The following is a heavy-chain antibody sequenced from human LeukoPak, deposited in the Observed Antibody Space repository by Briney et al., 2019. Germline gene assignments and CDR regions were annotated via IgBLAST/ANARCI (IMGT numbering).Heavy chain of an antibody. CDR3: ARLSSTSNYYYMDV. D-gene: IGHD6-6*01. V-gene: IGHV1-18*01. CDR2: ISAYNGNT. Sequence: AASVKVSCKASGYTFTSHGISWVRQAPGQGLEWMGWISAYNGNTNYAQKLQGRVTITADESTSTAYMELSSLRSEDTAVYYCARLSSTSNYYYMDVWGKGTTVTVSS. CDR1: GYTFTSHG. J-gene: IGHJ6*03.